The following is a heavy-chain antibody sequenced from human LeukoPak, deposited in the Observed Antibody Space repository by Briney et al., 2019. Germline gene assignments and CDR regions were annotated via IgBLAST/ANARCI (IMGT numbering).Heavy chain of an antibody. D-gene: IGHD1-26*01. J-gene: IGHJ4*02. Sequence: SETLSLTXTVSGGSISSISYYWGWVRPPPGKGLEWIGSIYYSGSTYYNPSLKSRVTISVDTSKNQFSLKLSSVTAADTAVYYCARGVGANLDYGGQGTLVTVSS. CDR3: ARGVGANLDY. CDR1: GGSISSISYY. V-gene: IGHV4-39*01. CDR2: IYYSGST.